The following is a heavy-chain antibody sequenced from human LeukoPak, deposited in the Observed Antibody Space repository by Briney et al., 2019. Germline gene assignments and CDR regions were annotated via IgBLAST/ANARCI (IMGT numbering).Heavy chain of an antibody. CDR2: ISYDGSNK. D-gene: IGHD6-6*01. CDR1: GFTFSSYG. CDR3: AKEGTRYSSSSSWLSGGGYYYYYMDV. V-gene: IGHV3-30*18. J-gene: IGHJ6*03. Sequence: GGSLRLSCAASGFTFSSYGMHWVRQAPGKGLEWVAVISYDGSNKYYADSVKGRFTISRDNSKNTLYLQMNSLRVEDTAVYYCAKEGTRYSSSSSWLSGGGYYYYYMDVWGKGTTVTVSS.